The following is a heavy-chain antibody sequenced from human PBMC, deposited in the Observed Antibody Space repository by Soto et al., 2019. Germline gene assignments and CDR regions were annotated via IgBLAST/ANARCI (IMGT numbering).Heavy chain of an antibody. V-gene: IGHV3-11*03. CDR1: GFTFSDYY. D-gene: IGHD3-22*01. CDR2: ISSSSSYT. CDR3: ARSTYYYDSSGYSGNWFDP. Sequence: GGSLRLSCAASGFTFSDYYMSWIRQAPGKGLEWVSYISSSSSYTNYADSVKGRFTISRDNAKNSLYLQMNSLRAEDTAVYYCARSTYYYDSSGYSGNWFDPWGQGTLVTVSS. J-gene: IGHJ5*02.